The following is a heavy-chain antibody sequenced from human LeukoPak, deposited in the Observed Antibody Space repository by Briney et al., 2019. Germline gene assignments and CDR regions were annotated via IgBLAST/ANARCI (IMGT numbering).Heavy chain of an antibody. D-gene: IGHD6-19*01. CDR3: ARVAGQWLVKLGLGY. J-gene: IGHJ4*02. V-gene: IGHV1-2*02. CDR2: INPNSGGT. Sequence: GASVKVSFKASGYTFTVYYMHWVRHAPGQGLEWMGWINPNSGGTNYAQKFQGRVTITRDTSISTAYMELSRLRSDDTAVYYCARVAGQWLVKLGLGYWGQGTLVTVSS. CDR1: GYTFTVYY.